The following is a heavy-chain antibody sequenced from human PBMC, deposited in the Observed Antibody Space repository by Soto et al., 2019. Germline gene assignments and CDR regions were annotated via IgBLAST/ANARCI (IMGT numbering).Heavy chain of an antibody. CDR2: IGVGSSNT. J-gene: IGHJ2*01. D-gene: IGHD1-26*01. Sequence: QMQLVQSGPEVKQPGTSVKVSCKASGFTFRNSAVQWVRQGRGQRLEWIGWIGVGSSNTNYAQKFQERVTITRDMSTSTVYMELRSLRSEDTAVYYCAAGDIVGPTGWYFDLWGRGTLVTVSS. CDR3: AAGDIVGPTGWYFDL. CDR1: GFTFRNSA. V-gene: IGHV1-58*01.